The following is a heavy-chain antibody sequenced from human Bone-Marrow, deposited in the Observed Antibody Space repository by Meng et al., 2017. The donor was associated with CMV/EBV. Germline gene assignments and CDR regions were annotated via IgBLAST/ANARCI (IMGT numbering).Heavy chain of an antibody. CDR2: INPSGDST. J-gene: IGHJ6*02. CDR3: ARAGIRFLEWLLSAMDV. Sequence: ASVKVSCKASGYTFTFYSMHWMRQAPGQGLEWMGVINPSGDSTSYAQKFQGRVTMTRDTSTSTVYMELSSRRSEDTAVYYCARAGIRFLEWLLSAMDVWGQGTTVTVSS. V-gene: IGHV1-46*01. CDR1: GYTFTFYS. D-gene: IGHD3-3*01.